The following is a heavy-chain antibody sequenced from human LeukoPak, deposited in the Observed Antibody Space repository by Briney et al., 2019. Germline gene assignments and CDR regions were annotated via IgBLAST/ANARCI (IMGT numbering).Heavy chain of an antibody. CDR1: GYTFINYY. CDR3: ARGRYSGSSRD. J-gene: IGHJ4*02. D-gene: IGHD1-26*01. Sequence: ASVKVSCKASGYTFINYYLHWVRQAPGQGLEWMGIINPSGGSTNYAQKFQGRVTMTRNTSISTAYMELSSLRSEDTAVYYCARGRYSGSSRDWGQGTLVTVSS. CDR2: INPSGGST. V-gene: IGHV1-46*01.